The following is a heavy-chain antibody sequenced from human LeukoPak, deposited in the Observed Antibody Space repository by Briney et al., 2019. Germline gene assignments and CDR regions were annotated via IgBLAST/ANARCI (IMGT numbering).Heavy chain of an antibody. CDR1: GSTFDDYA. J-gene: IGHJ4*02. CDR2: ITWNSGSI. Sequence: PGGSLRLSCAASGSTFDDYAMHSVRQTPGKGMEWVSGITWNSGSIVYADSVKGRFTISRDNAKNSLYLQMSSLRAEDMALYYCAKGRDYLLSSYYFDYWGQGTLVTVSS. V-gene: IGHV3-9*03. D-gene: IGHD2/OR15-2a*01. CDR3: AKGRDYLLSSYYFDY.